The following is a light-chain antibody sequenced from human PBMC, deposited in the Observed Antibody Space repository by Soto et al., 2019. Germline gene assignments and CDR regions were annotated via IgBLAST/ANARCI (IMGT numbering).Light chain of an antibody. J-gene: IGLJ2*01. V-gene: IGLV2-14*01. Sequence: QSVLTQPASVSGSPGQSITISCTGTSSDVGGHNYVSWYQQHPGKAPKLMIYEVSNRPSGVSNRFSGSKSGNTASLTISGLQAEDEADYYCSSYTITSTLVFGGGTKVTVL. CDR2: EVS. CDR1: SSDVGGHNY. CDR3: SSYTITSTLV.